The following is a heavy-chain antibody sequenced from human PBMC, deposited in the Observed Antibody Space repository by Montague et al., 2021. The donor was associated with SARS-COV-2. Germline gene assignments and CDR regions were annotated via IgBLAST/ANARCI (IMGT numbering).Heavy chain of an antibody. Sequence: SLRLSCAASGFTFSSDSMNWVRQAPGKGLEWVSSISSSSSYIYYTDSVKGRFTISRDNAKNSLYLQMNSLRAEDTAVYYCARARGIGNYYYGMDVWGQGTTLTVSS. V-gene: IGHV3-21*01. CDR3: ARARGIGNYYYGMDV. CDR1: GFTFSSDS. J-gene: IGHJ6*02. CDR2: ISSSSSYI. D-gene: IGHD2-21*01.